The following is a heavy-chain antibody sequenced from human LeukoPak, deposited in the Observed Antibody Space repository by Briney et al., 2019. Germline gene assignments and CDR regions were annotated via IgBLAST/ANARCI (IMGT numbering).Heavy chain of an antibody. CDR1: GFTFSSYA. V-gene: IGHV3-23*01. J-gene: IGHJ4*02. CDR2: ISGSGGST. D-gene: IGHD3-22*01. Sequence: PGGSLRLSCAASGFTFSSYAMSWVRQAPGKGLEWVSAISGSGGSTYYADSVKGRFTISRDNSKTTLYLQMNSLRAEDTAVYYCAKDNHAGAEYHSSGYYFDYWGQGTLVTVSS. CDR3: AKDNHAGAEYHSSGYYFDY.